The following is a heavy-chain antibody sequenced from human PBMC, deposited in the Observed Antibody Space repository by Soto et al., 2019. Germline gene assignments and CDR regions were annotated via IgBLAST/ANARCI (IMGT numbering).Heavy chain of an antibody. CDR2: IYYDGST. V-gene: IGHV4-39*02. CDR3: AKVVVAATRHSDFDS. D-gene: IGHD2-15*01. Sequence: SETLSLTCTVSGGSINSNNYYWAWIRQPPGKGLAWIASIYYDGSTYYNTSLRSRVTISRDTSKNQFSLRLTSMTAADTAVYYCAKVVVAATRHSDFDSWGQGTLVTVSS. CDR1: GGSINSNNYY. J-gene: IGHJ4*02.